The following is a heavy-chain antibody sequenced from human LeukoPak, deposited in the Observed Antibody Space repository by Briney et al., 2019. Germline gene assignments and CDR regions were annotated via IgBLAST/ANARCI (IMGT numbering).Heavy chain of an antibody. Sequence: GGSLRLSCAASGFTFSSHGMNWVRQAPGKGLEWVSAISSLSSYIYYADSVKGRFTISRDNAKNSLYLQMNSLRAEDTAVYYCTKVNNDLNGMDVWGQGTTVTVS. D-gene: IGHD3-3*01. CDR3: TKVNNDLNGMDV. V-gene: IGHV3-21*06. J-gene: IGHJ6*02. CDR2: ISSLSSYI. CDR1: GFTFSSHG.